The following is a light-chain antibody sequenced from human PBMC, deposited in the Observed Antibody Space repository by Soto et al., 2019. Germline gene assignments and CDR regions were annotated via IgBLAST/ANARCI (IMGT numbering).Light chain of an antibody. CDR1: QSVSNN. CDR2: GA. Sequence: EIVMTQAPATLSVSPGERATLSCRASQSVSNNLAWYQQKPGQAPRLLIYGASRATGIPARFSGSGSGTEFTLTISSLQSEDFALYYCQQYNNWPRTFGQGTKVDIK. CDR3: QQYNNWPRT. V-gene: IGKV3-15*01. J-gene: IGKJ1*01.